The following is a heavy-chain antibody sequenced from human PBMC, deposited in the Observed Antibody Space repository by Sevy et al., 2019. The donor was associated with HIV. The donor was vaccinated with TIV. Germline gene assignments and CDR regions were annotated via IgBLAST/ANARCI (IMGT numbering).Heavy chain of an antibody. CDR2: ISSSSSYI. CDR3: ARDRADIVVVPAAMYGSYYYGMDV. Sequence: GGSLRLSCAASGFTFSSYSMNWVRQAPGKGLEWVSSISSSSSYIYYADSVKGRFTISRDNAKNSLYLQMNSLRAEDTAVYYCARDRADIVVVPAAMYGSYYYGMDVWGQGTTVTVSS. J-gene: IGHJ6*02. CDR1: GFTFSSYS. D-gene: IGHD2-2*01. V-gene: IGHV3-21*01.